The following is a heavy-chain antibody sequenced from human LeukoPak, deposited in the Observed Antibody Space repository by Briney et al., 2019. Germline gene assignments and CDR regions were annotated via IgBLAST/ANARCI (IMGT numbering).Heavy chain of an antibody. V-gene: IGHV3-48*03. Sequence: PGGSLRLYCAASGFTFSSYEMNWVRQAPGQGLEWVSYISSSGSTIYYADSVKGRFTISRDNAKNSLYLQINSLRAEDTAVYYCARDRQWLARGDYWGQGTLVTVFS. CDR1: GFTFSSYE. D-gene: IGHD6-19*01. J-gene: IGHJ4*02. CDR2: ISSSGSTI. CDR3: ARDRQWLARGDY.